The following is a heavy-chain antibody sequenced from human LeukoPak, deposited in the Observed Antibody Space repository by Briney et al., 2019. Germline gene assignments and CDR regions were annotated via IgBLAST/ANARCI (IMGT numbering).Heavy chain of an antibody. CDR3: ARGDCSSTSCWFRDTQDWFDP. CDR1: GYTFTSYD. J-gene: IGHJ5*02. V-gene: IGHV1-8*03. D-gene: IGHD2-2*01. CDR2: MNPNSGNT. Sequence: ASVKVSCKASGYTFTSYDINWVRQATGQGLEWMGWMNPNSGNTGYAQKFQGRVTITRNTSISTAYMELSSLRSEDTAVYYCARGDCSSTSCWFRDTQDWFDPWGQGTLVTVSS.